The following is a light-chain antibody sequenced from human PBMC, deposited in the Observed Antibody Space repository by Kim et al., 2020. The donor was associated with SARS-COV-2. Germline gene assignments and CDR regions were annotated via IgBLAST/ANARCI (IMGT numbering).Light chain of an antibody. CDR2: EDN. J-gene: IGLJ2*01. Sequence: NFMLTQPHSVSESPGKTVTISCTRSSGSIASNYVQWYQLHPGSAPTTVIYEDNQRPSGVPDRFSGSIDSSSNSASLTISGLKTEDEADYYCQSYDSSNPVVFGGGTQLTVL. V-gene: IGLV6-57*04. CDR1: SGSIASNY. CDR3: QSYDSSNPVV.